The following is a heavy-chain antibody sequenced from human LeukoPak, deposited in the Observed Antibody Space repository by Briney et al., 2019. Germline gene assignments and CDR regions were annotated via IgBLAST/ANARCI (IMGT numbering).Heavy chain of an antibody. CDR3: ARDKGGYFPFDH. D-gene: IGHD2-21*02. Sequence: GGSLRLSREASGFSFDTFWMSWVRQPPGKGLERVANINQGARETNYVYSVKGRFTIARDDAKNSLYLQMNSLRAEDTAVYFCARDKGGYFPFDHWGQGTVVTVSS. CDR1: GFSFDTFW. J-gene: IGHJ4*02. CDR2: INQGARET. V-gene: IGHV3-7*01.